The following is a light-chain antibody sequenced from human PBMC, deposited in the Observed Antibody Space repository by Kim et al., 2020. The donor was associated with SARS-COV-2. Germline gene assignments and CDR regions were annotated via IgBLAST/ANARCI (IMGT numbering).Light chain of an antibody. CDR3: QQYVDSPFT. V-gene: IGKV3-20*01. J-gene: IGKJ5*01. Sequence: SPGETATLSCRASQSIPGDSLAWYQQRPGQAPRLLIYGASSRATGIPDRFSASGSGTDFTLTISRLQPEDFAVYYCQQYVDSPFTFGQGTRLEIK. CDR1: QSIPGDS. CDR2: GAS.